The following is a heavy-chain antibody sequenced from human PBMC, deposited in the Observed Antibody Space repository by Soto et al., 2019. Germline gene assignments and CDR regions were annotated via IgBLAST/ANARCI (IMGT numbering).Heavy chain of an antibody. Sequence: LRLSCAASGFTFRSFTMNWVSQAPGKGLEWVSTISSNSAYIYYTDALRGRFTISRDNAKNSLHLQMNSLRAEDTAVYYCTRDASRDSSARGWFDPWGPGTLVTVSS. CDR3: TRDASRDSSARGWFDP. D-gene: IGHD6-13*01. CDR1: GFTFRSFT. V-gene: IGHV3-21*01. CDR2: ISSNSAYI. J-gene: IGHJ5*02.